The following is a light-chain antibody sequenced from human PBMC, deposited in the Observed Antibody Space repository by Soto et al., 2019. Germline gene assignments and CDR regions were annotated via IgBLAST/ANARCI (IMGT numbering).Light chain of an antibody. CDR2: DAS. J-gene: IGKJ5*01. Sequence: IALTQSPGTLSLSPGERATLSCRASQTVPKSYLAWYQQRPGQAPRLLIYDASNRATGIPDRFSGSESGTDFTLTISHLEPEDFAVYYCHQYAWSPLTFGQGTRLEIK. CDR3: HQYAWSPLT. V-gene: IGKV3-20*01. CDR1: QTVPKSY.